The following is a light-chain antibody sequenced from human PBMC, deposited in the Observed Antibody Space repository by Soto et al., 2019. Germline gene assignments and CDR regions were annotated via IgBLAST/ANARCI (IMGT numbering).Light chain of an antibody. V-gene: IGLV2-14*03. J-gene: IGLJ1*01. CDR2: HVS. CDR1: SSDVGGYNY. Sequence: QSVLTQPASVSGSPGQSITISCTGTSSDVGGYNYVSWYQQHPGDAPKLMIYHVSNRPSGVSNRFSGSKSGNTASLTISGLQAEDEADYYCRSYSSTTAYIFGTGNKVTVL. CDR3: RSYSSTTAYI.